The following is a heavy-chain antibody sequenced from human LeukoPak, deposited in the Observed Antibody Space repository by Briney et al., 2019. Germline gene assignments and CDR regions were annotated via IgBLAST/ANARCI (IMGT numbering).Heavy chain of an antibody. V-gene: IGHV4-39*07. D-gene: IGHD4-17*01. CDR2: IYTSGST. Sequence: SETLSLTCTVSGGSISSSSYYWGWIRQPPGKGLEWIGSIYTSGSTNYNPSLKSRVTMSVDTSKNQFSLKLSSVTAADTAVYYCARDYGDFGGNWFDPWGQGTLVTVSS. J-gene: IGHJ5*02. CDR3: ARDYGDFGGNWFDP. CDR1: GGSISSSSYY.